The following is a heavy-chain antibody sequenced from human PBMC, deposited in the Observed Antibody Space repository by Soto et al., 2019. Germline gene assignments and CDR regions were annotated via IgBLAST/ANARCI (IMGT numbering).Heavy chain of an antibody. Sequence: QVQLVESRGGVVQPGRSLRLSCAASGFTFSSYAMHWVRQAPGKGLEWVAVISYDGSNKYYADSVKGRFTISRDNSKNTLYLQMNSLRAEDTAVYYCAVSTRDFWSGPLDVWGQGTTVTVSS. CDR3: AVSTRDFWSGPLDV. CDR2: ISYDGSNK. V-gene: IGHV3-30-3*01. CDR1: GFTFSSYA. D-gene: IGHD3-3*01. J-gene: IGHJ6*02.